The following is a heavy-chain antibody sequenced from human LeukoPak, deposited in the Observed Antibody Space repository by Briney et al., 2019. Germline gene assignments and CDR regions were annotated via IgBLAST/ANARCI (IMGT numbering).Heavy chain of an antibody. D-gene: IGHD3-10*01. CDR2: INHSGIT. V-gene: IGHV4-34*01. Sequence: SETLSLTCAVHGGSFSGYYWSWIRQPPGKGLAWIAGINHSGITNYKPSLKSQYTISVEKSKTHFSLKLSSVTAADTAVYYCARAPSGTPHGENYFDYWSQGTLVTVSS. CDR1: GGSFSGYY. J-gene: IGHJ4*02. CDR3: ARAPSGTPHGENYFDY.